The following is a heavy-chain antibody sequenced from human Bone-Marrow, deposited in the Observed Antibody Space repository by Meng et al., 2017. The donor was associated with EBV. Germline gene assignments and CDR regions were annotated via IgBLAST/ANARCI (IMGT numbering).Heavy chain of an antibody. J-gene: IGHJ5*02. Sequence: QVQLQQGGAGLLKPSETLSLTCAVYGGSFSGYYWSWIRQPPGKGLEWIGEINHSGSTNYNPSLKSRVTISVDTSKNQFSLKLSSVTAADTAVYYCARGLGGSGRHPHWFDPWGQGTLVTVSS. CDR3: ARGLGGSGRHPHWFDP. V-gene: IGHV4-34*01. CDR1: GGSFSGYY. D-gene: IGHD3-10*01. CDR2: INHSGST.